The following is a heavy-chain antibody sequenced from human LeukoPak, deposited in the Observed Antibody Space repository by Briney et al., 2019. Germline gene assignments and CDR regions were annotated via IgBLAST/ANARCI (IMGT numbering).Heavy chain of an antibody. D-gene: IGHD3-3*01. CDR1: GYSISSGYY. CDR3: ARVFQGYDFWSGYTKRPDAFDI. J-gene: IGHJ3*02. CDR2: IYHSGST. V-gene: IGHV4-38-2*02. Sequence: SETLSLTCTVSGYSISSGYYWGWIRQPPGNGLEWIESIYHSGSTYYNPSLKSRVTISVDTSKNQFSLKLSSVTAADTAVYYCARVFQGYDFWSGYTKRPDAFDIWGQGTMVTVSS.